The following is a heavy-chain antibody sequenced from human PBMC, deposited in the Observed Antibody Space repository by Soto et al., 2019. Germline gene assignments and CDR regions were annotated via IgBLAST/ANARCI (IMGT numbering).Heavy chain of an antibody. Sequence: GGSLRLSCAASGFTFSSYGMHWVRQAPGKGLEWVEGIWYDGSNKYYADSVKGRFTISRDNSKNTLYLQMNSLRAEDTAVYYFARAYSYSPPRDYSYYGMDVWGQGTTVTVSS. V-gene: IGHV3-33*01. J-gene: IGHJ6*02. CDR3: ARAYSYSPPRDYSYYGMDV. CDR2: IWYDGSNK. CDR1: GFTFSSYG. D-gene: IGHD5-18*01.